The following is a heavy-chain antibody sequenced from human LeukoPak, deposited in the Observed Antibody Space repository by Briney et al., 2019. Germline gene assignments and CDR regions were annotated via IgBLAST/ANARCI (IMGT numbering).Heavy chain of an antibody. CDR3: ARDGPGSAHAY. CDR2: INGDGSST. Sequence: GGSLRLSCAASGFTFSSYWMHWVRQAPGKGLVWLSRINGDGSSTSYADSVKGRFTISRDNAKNTLYLQMNSLRAEDTAVYYCARDGPGSAHAYWGQGTLVTVSS. J-gene: IGHJ4*02. CDR1: GFTFSSYW. V-gene: IGHV3-74*01. D-gene: IGHD1-14*01.